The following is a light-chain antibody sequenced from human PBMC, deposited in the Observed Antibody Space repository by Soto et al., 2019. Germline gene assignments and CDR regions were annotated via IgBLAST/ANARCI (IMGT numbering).Light chain of an antibody. CDR1: QDTGIY. J-gene: IGKJ5*01. Sequence: DTQMTQSPSSLSVSVGDRIIITCQANQDTGIYLNWYQQKPGKAPKLLIYDVSNLETGVPSRFSGSGSGTDFTFTISSLQPEDIATYYCQQYNNLPITFGQGTRLEIK. CDR3: QQYNNLPIT. V-gene: IGKV1-33*01. CDR2: DVS.